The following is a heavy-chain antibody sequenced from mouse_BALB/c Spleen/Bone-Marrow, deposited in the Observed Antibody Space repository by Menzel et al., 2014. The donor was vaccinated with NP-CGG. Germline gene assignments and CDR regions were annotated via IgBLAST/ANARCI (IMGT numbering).Heavy chain of an antibody. Sequence: VQLQQSGAELVKPGASVKLSCTASGFNIXDTYMHWVKQRPEQGLEWIGRIDPANGNTKYDPKFQGKATITADTSSNTAYLQLSSLTSEDTAVYYCARHSYGSRGYYFDYWGQGTTLTVSS. CDR2: IDPANGNT. D-gene: IGHD1-1*01. J-gene: IGHJ2*01. V-gene: IGHV14-3*02. CDR3: ARHSYGSRGYYFDY. CDR1: GFNIXDTY.